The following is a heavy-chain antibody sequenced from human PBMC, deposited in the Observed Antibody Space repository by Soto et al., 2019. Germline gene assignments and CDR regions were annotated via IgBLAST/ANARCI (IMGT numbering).Heavy chain of an antibody. D-gene: IGHD1-26*01. V-gene: IGHV4-4*07. CDR1: GGSMTHYY. J-gene: IGHJ2*01. Sequence: ASETLSLTCSVSGGSMTHYYWNWMRQPAGKGLEWIGRVYYSGNANYNPSLKSRVTMSVETSKNQFSLNLKSVTAADTAVYYCARGEDKWEPTRYFDMWGRGTL. CDR2: VYYSGNA. CDR3: ARGEDKWEPTRYFDM.